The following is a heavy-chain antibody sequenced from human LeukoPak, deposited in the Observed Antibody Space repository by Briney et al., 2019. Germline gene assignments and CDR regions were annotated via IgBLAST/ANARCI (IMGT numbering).Heavy chain of an antibody. J-gene: IGHJ1*01. CDR2: INPNSGGT. CDR1: GYTFTGYY. CDR3: ARPEVKWLGQYEFFQH. Sequence: ASVKVSCKASGYTFTGYYMHWVRQAPGQGLEWMGRINPNSGGTNYAQRFQGRVTMTRDTSISTAYMELSRLRSDDTAVYYCARPEVKWLGQYEFFQHWGQGTLVTVSS. D-gene: IGHD6-19*01. V-gene: IGHV1-2*06.